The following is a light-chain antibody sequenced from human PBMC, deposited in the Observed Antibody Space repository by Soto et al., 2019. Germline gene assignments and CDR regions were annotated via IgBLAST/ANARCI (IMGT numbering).Light chain of an antibody. J-gene: IGKJ1*01. CDR2: GAS. CDR1: QSVSSN. CDR3: QQYNNWLPGT. V-gene: IGKV3-15*01. Sequence: EIEMTQAPTTLSLFPGERATLSCRASQSVSSNLAWYQQKPGQAPRLLIYGASTRATGIPARFSGSGSGTEFALTISSLQSEDFAVHYCQQYNNWLPGTFGQGTKVEIK.